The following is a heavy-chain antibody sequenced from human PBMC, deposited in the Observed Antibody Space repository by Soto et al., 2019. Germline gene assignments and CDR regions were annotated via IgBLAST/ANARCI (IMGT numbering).Heavy chain of an antibody. V-gene: IGHV1-69*01. CDR2: FIPMFGTA. D-gene: IGHD1-7*01. CDR1: GGTFSSLG. J-gene: IGHJ3*01. Sequence: QVQLVQSGAEVKKPGSSLKVSCRASGGTFSSLGISWVRQGPRQGLEWLGGFIPMFGTANYPLKFQGRVTLSANYSTSTAYMELSSLTSEHTAMYFCARDRSGPGNWNYDTFDLWGQGTMVSVSS. CDR3: ARDRSGPGNWNYDTFDL.